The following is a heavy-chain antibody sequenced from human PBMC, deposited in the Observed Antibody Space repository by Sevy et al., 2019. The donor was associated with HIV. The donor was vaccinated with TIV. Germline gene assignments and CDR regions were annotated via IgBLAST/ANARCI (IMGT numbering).Heavy chain of an antibody. CDR2: INESGIT. Sequence: SETLSLTCAVHDGSFSGYYWNWIRQLPGKGLEWIGEINESGITYYNPSLKSRVTISVDTSKKQFPLKLNSVTAVGSAVYFCARSPPVVVVPGAPSWFDPWGQGTLVTVSS. J-gene: IGHJ5*02. CDR1: DGSFSGYY. D-gene: IGHD2-2*01. CDR3: ARSPPVVVVPGAPSWFDP. V-gene: IGHV4-34*01.